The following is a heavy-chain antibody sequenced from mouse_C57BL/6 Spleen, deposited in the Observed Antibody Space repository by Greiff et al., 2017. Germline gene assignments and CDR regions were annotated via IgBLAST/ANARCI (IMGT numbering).Heavy chain of an antibody. CDR2: ISYDGSN. J-gene: IGHJ4*01. V-gene: IGHV3-6*01. CDR1: GYSITSGYY. Sequence: DVQLQESGPGLVKPSQSLSLTCSVTGYSITSGYYWNWIRQFPGNKLEWMGYISYDGSNNYNPSLKNRISITRDTSKNQFFLKLNSVTTEDTATYYCARGDYRGDMDYWGQGTSVTVSS. D-gene: IGHD2-12*01. CDR3: ARGDYRGDMDY.